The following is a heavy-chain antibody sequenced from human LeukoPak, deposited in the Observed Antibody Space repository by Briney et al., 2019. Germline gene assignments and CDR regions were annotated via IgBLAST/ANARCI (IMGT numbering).Heavy chain of an antibody. CDR2: INPNSGGT. D-gene: IGHD5-12*01. Sequence: ASGKVSCKASGYTFTGYYMHWVRQAPGQGLEWMGWINPNSGGTNYAQKFQGRVTMTRDTSISTAYMELSRLRSDDTAVYYCARGYIDLGYDRVYHELDWFDPWGQGTLVTVSS. CDR3: ARGYIDLGYDRVYHELDWFDP. CDR1: GYTFTGYY. V-gene: IGHV1-2*02. J-gene: IGHJ5*02.